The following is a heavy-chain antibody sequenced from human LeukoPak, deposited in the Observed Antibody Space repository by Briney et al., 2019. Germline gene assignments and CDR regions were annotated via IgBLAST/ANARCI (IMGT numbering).Heavy chain of an antibody. Sequence: ASVKVSCKASGYIFTSYGISWVRQAPGQGLEWMGWISVYNGNTNYPQRLQGRVTMTTDTSTTTAYMELRSLRSDDTGVYYCARDINGYYYDSHGYYPTDLWGQGTLVTVFS. V-gene: IGHV1-18*01. CDR1: GYIFTSYG. CDR3: ARDINGYYYDSHGYYPTDL. D-gene: IGHD3-22*01. CDR2: ISVYNGNT. J-gene: IGHJ5*02.